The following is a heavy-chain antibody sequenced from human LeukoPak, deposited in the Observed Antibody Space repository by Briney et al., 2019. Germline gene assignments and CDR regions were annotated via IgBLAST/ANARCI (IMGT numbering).Heavy chain of an antibody. CDR2: INPNSGGT. CDR1: GYTFTGYY. J-gene: IGHJ4*02. V-gene: IGHV1-2*06. CDR3: ARAPPTTVTTGFL. Sequence: ASVKVSCKASGYTFTGYYMHWVRQAPGQGLEWMGRINPNSGGTNYAQKLQGRVTMTTDTSTSTAYMELRSLRSDDTAVYYCARAPPTTVTTGFLWGQGTLVTVSS. D-gene: IGHD4-11*01.